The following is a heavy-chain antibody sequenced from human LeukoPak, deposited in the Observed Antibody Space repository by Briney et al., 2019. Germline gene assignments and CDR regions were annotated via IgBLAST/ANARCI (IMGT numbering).Heavy chain of an antibody. J-gene: IGHJ4*02. V-gene: IGHV1-2*02. CDR2: INPNSGGT. Sequence: ASVKVSCKASGYTFTGYYMHWVRQAPGQGLEWMGWINPNSGGTNYARKFQGRVTMTRDTSISTAYMELSRLRSDDTAVYYCARFTPYYDSSGYYASLNDYWGQGTLVTVSS. CDR1: GYTFTGYY. CDR3: ARFTPYYDSSGYYASLNDY. D-gene: IGHD3-22*01.